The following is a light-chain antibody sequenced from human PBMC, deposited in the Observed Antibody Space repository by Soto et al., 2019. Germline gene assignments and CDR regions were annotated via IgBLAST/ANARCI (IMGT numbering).Light chain of an antibody. CDR3: QQYNSYPWT. J-gene: IGKJ1*01. V-gene: IGKV1-5*01. Sequence: DIQMTQSPSTLSASVGDIVTITCRASQSISSWVAWYQQKPGKAPKLLIYDASSLESGVPSRFSGSGSGTEVTLTISSLQPDDFATYYCQQYNSYPWTFGKGTKVEI. CDR1: QSISSW. CDR2: DAS.